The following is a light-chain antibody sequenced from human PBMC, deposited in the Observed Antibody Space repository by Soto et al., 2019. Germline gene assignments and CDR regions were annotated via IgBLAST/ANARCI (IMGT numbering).Light chain of an antibody. CDR2: DDS. CDR3: QSYDSSLSGYV. Sequence: QSVLTQPPSVSGAPGQRVTISCTGSSSNIGAGYDVHWYQQLPGTAPKLLIYDDSNRPSGVPDRFSGFKSGTSASLAITGLQAEDEADYYCQSYDSSLSGYVFGTGTKLTVL. V-gene: IGLV1-40*01. J-gene: IGLJ1*01. CDR1: SSNIGAGYD.